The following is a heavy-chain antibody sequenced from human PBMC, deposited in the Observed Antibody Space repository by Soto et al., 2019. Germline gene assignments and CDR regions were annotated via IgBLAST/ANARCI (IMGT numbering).Heavy chain of an antibody. CDR1: GGSISSYY. CDR3: ARDIWDSSGWYVPGGPFQH. CDR2: IYTSGST. V-gene: IGHV4-4*07. Sequence: SETLSLTCTVSGGSISSYYWSWIRQPAGKGLEWIGRIYTSGSTNYNTSLKSRVTMSVDTSKNQFSLKLSSVTAADTAVYYCARDIWDSSGWYVPGGPFQHWGQGTLVTVSS. J-gene: IGHJ1*01. D-gene: IGHD6-19*01.